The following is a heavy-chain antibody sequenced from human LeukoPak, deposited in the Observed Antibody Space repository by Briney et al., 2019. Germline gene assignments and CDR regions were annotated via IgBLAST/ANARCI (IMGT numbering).Heavy chain of an antibody. Sequence: SETLSLTCTVSGGSISSCYWSWIRQPPGNGLEWIGYIYYSGSINYNPSLKSRVTVSVDTSKNNFSLKLSSVTAADTAVYYCARGIMWGYHYYMGVWGKGTTVTVSS. J-gene: IGHJ6*03. D-gene: IGHD2-21*01. CDR3: ARGIMWGYHYYMGV. CDR1: GGSISSCY. V-gene: IGHV4-59*01. CDR2: IYYSGSI.